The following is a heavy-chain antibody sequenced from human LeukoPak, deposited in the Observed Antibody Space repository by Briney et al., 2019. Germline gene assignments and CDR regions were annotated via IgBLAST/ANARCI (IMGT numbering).Heavy chain of an antibody. CDR3: AHRRGSYHYFDY. Sequence: SGPTLVKPTQTLTLTCTFSGFSPSTSGVGVGWIRQPPGKALEWLALIYWDDDKRYSPSLKSRLTITKDTSKNQVVLTMTNMDPVDTATYYCAHRRGSYHYFDYWGQGTLVTVSS. D-gene: IGHD1-26*01. J-gene: IGHJ4*02. CDR2: IYWDDDK. V-gene: IGHV2-5*02. CDR1: GFSPSTSGVG.